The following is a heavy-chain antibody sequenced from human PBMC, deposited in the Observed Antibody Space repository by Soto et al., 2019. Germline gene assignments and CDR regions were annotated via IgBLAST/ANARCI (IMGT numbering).Heavy chain of an antibody. D-gene: IGHD3-3*01. CDR3: AKDLSGYTIFGVVIHYYYYGMDV. V-gene: IGHV3-30*18. J-gene: IGHJ6*02. CDR1: GFTFSSYG. Sequence: PGGSLRLSCAASGFTFSSYGMHWVRQAPGKGLEWVAVISYDGSNKYYADSVKGRFTISRDNSKNTLYLQMNSLRAEDTAVYYCAKDLSGYTIFGVVIHYYYYGMDVWGQGTTVTVSS. CDR2: ISYDGSNK.